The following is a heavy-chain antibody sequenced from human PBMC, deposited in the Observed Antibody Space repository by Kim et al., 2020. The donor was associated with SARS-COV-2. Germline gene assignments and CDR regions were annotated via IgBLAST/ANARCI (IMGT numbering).Heavy chain of an antibody. CDR2: FDPEDAET. CDR1: VYTLTELS. CDR3: ATVLPPRYYYYMDV. J-gene: IGHJ6*03. V-gene: IGHV1-24*01. Sequence: ASVKVSCKVSVYTLTELSMHWVRQAPGKGLEWMGGFDPEDAETIYAQKFQGRVTMTEDTSTDTAYMELSSLRSEDTAVYYCATVLPPRYYYYMDVWGKGTTVTVSS.